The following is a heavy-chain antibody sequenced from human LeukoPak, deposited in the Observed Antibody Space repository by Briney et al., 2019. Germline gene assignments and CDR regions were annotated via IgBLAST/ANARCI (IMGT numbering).Heavy chain of an antibody. J-gene: IGHJ4*02. D-gene: IGHD5-12*01. CDR2: ISGSGGST. CDR1: GFTFSSYA. V-gene: IGHV3-23*01. CDR3: AKGMGYSGRRRPVDY. Sequence: PGGSLRLSCAASGFTFSSYAMSWVRQAPGKGLEWVSAISGSGGSTYYADSVKGRFTISRDNSKNTLYLQMNSLRAEDTAVYYCAKGMGYSGRRRPVDYWGQGTLVTVSS.